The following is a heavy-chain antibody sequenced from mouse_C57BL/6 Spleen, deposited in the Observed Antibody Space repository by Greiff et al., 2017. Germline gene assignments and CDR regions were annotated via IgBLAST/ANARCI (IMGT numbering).Heavy chain of an antibody. CDR3: ASPITKSYWYFDV. J-gene: IGHJ1*03. Sequence: EVMLVESGGGLVKPGGSLKLSCAASGFTFSDYGMHWVRQAPEKGLEWVAYISSGSSTIYYADTVKGRFTISRDNAKNTLFLQMTSLRSEDTAMYYCASPITKSYWYFDVWGTGTTVTVSS. CDR2: ISSGSSTI. V-gene: IGHV5-17*01. CDR1: GFTFSDYG. D-gene: IGHD1-1*01.